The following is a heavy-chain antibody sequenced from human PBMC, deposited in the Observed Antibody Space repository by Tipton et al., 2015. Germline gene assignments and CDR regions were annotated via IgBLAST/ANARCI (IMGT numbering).Heavy chain of an antibody. Sequence: GSLRLSCAASGFTFRNYAMSWVHQAPGKGLEWVSAISAAAYGTYYADSVKGCFTVSRDNSKSALYLQMNSLRADDTAVYYCAKSRAGTTYYYAMDAWGQGTTVTVSS. CDR2: ISAAAYGT. CDR3: AKSRAGTTYYYAMDA. D-gene: IGHD6-19*01. J-gene: IGHJ6*02. V-gene: IGHV3-23*01. CDR1: GFTFRNYA.